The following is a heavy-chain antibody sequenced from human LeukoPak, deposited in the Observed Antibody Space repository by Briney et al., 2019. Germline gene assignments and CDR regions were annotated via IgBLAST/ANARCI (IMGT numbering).Heavy chain of an antibody. CDR2: ISAYNGNT. D-gene: IGHD4-17*01. CDR3: ARDRDYGDYNTQDLFVY. Sequence: GASVKVSCKASGYTFTNFGINWVRQAPGQGLEWMGWISAYNGNTNYAQRLRGRVTMTTDTSTSTAYMELRSLRSDDTAVYYCARDRDYGDYNTQDLFVYWGQGTLVTVSS. V-gene: IGHV1-18*01. CDR1: GYTFTNFG. J-gene: IGHJ4*02.